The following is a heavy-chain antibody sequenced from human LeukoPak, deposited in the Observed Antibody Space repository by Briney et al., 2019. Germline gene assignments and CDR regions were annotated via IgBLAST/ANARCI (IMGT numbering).Heavy chain of an antibody. D-gene: IGHD5-18*01. CDR1: GGSISSGSYY. CDR3: ARGTGYSYGYFFDY. V-gene: IGHV4-61*02. J-gene: IGHJ4*02. CDR2: IYTSGST. Sequence: SETLSLTCSVSGGSISSGSYYRSWIRQPAGKGLEWIGRIYTSGSTNYNPSLKSRVTISVDTSKNQFSLKLSSVTAADTAVYYCARGTGYSYGYFFDYWGQGTLVTVSS.